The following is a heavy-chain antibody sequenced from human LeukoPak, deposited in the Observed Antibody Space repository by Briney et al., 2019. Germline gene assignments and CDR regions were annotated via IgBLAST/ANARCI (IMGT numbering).Heavy chain of an antibody. CDR1: GYTFTSYG. D-gene: IGHD6-19*01. CDR3: ARDGRSSGWNDY. J-gene: IGHJ4*02. V-gene: IGHV1-46*01. Sequence: ASVKVSCKASGYTFTSYGISWVRQAPGQGLEWMGIINPSGGSTSYAQKFQGRVTMTRDTSTSTVYMELSSLRSEDTAVYYCARDGRSSGWNDYWGQGTLVTVSS. CDR2: INPSGGST.